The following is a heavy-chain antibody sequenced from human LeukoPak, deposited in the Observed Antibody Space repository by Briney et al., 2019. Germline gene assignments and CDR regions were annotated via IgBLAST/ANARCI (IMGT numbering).Heavy chain of an antibody. V-gene: IGHV1-2*06. D-gene: IGHD6-13*01. CDR3: ARDRIAAAGQLYNWFDP. J-gene: IGHJ5*02. CDR2: INPNSGGT. Sequence: ASVKVSCKASGYTFTGYYMHWVRQAPGQGLERMGRINPNSGGTNYVQKFQGRATMTRDTSISTAYMELSRLRSDDTAVYYCARDRIAAAGQLYNWFDPWGQGTLVTVSS. CDR1: GYTFTGYY.